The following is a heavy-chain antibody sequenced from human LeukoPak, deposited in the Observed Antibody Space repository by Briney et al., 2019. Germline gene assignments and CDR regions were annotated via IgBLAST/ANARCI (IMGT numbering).Heavy chain of an antibody. CDR1: GFTFSTYW. V-gene: IGHV3-7*01. CDR2: INQDGSEK. D-gene: IGHD2-8*02. CDR3: ARSRSGAY. Sequence: PGGSLTLSCAASGFTFSTYWMSWVRQAPGKGLECVANINQDGSEKYYVDSVKGRFTISRDNAKNSVYLQMNSLRAEDTAVYYCARSRSGAYWGQGTLVTVSS. J-gene: IGHJ4*02.